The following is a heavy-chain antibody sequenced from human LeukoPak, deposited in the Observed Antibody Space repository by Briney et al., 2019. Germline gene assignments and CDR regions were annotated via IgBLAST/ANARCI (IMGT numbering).Heavy chain of an antibody. J-gene: IGHJ4*02. CDR3: ARTDYGDYFGFFDY. CDR1: GGTFSSYA. V-gene: IGHV1-69*13. D-gene: IGHD4-17*01. CDR2: IIPIFGTA. Sequence: ASVTVSCKASGGTFSSYAISWVRQAPGQGLEWMGGIIPIFGTANDAQKFQGRVTITADEPTSTAYMELSSLRSEDTAVYYCARTDYGDYFGFFDYWGQGTLVTVSS.